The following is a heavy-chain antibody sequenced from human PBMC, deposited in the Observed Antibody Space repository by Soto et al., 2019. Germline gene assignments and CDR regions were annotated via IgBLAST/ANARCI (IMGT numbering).Heavy chain of an antibody. Sequence: GGSLRLSCTGSGFTFGDFGMSWFRQAPGKGLEWLSFIRSKGYGGTTESAASVRGRFITSRDDSKSIAYLQMNSLKTEDTAVYYCACLTSWSQEYYYGMDVWCQGTKVTVSS. CDR2: IRSKGYGGTT. D-gene: IGHD2-2*01. CDR3: ACLTSWSQEYYYGMDV. CDR1: GFTFGDFG. V-gene: IGHV3-49*03. J-gene: IGHJ6*02.